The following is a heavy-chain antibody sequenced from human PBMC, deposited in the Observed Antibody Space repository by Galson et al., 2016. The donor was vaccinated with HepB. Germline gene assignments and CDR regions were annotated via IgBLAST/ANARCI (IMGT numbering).Heavy chain of an antibody. V-gene: IGHV2-5*02. CDR3: AHRRRCSTTICLIDAFDI. J-gene: IGHJ3*02. CDR1: GFSLSTDGVG. CDR2: IYWDDDK. Sequence: PALVKPTQTLTLTCTFSGFSLSTDGVGVGWIRQPPGKALEWLALIYWDDDKHYSPSLKTRPTITKDTSENSVVLTRTNMHPVHTATLYCAHRRRCSTTICLIDAFDIWGQGTMVTVSS. D-gene: IGHD2-2*01.